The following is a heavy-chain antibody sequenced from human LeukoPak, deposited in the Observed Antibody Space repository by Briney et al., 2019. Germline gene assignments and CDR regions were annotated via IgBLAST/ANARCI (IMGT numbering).Heavy chain of an antibody. J-gene: IGHJ4*02. CDR3: AKDLWLTVTTYALDY. V-gene: IGHV3-74*01. CDR1: GISLPKYW. D-gene: IGHD4-11*01. CDR2: INFDGTMT. Sequence: GGSLRLSCAASGISLPKYWIHWVRRAPGKGLVWVSRINFDGTMTNYVDSVKGRFTVSRDNGKNTVYLQMNSLRAEDTAVYYCAKDLWLTVTTYALDYWGQGTLVTVSS.